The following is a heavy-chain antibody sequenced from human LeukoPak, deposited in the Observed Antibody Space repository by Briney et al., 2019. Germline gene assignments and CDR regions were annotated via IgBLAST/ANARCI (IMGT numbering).Heavy chain of an antibody. V-gene: IGHV1-46*01. Sequence: ASVKVSCKASGYTFTSYYMHWVRQAPGQGLEWMGIINPSGGSTSYAQKFQGRVTMTKDTSTSTVYMELSSLRSEDTAVYYCARSRDSGSYSYYFDYWGQGTLVTVSS. J-gene: IGHJ4*02. CDR3: ARSRDSGSYSYYFDY. D-gene: IGHD1-26*01. CDR2: INPSGGST. CDR1: GYTFTSYY.